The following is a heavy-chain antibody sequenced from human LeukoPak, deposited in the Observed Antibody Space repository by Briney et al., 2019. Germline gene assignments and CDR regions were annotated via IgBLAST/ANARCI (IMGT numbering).Heavy chain of an antibody. CDR3: AGRVTGYSSGYVY. CDR1: GITLSNLA. D-gene: IGHD5-18*01. Sequence: PGGSLRLSCVASGITLSNLAGGWVGQAPGKGRDWVSVISGSAHKIRYADSVKGRFTISRDNSENIVYLQMNNLRAEDTAVYYCAGRVTGYSSGYVYWGQGTLVTVSS. V-gene: IGHV3-23*01. J-gene: IGHJ4*02. CDR2: ISGSAHKI.